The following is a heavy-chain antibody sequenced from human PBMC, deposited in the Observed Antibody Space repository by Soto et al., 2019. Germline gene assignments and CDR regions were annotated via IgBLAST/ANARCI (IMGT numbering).Heavy chain of an antibody. V-gene: IGHV1-3*01. D-gene: IGHD5-12*01. CDR1: GYTFTSYA. J-gene: IGHJ5*02. Sequence: ASVKVSCKASGYTFTSYAMHWVRQAPGQSLEWMGWINAGNGNTKYSQRLQGRVTITGDTPASTAYMELSSLTSEDTAVYYCARLGYSGYDTGWFDPWGQGTLVTVSS. CDR2: INAGNGNT. CDR3: ARLGYSGYDTGWFDP.